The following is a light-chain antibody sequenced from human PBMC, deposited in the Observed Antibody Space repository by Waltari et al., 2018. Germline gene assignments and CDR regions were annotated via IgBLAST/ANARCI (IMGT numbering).Light chain of an antibody. CDR3: QPWDADDYHREV. CDR2: DEH. CDR1: NSGVTS. V-gene: IGLV3-21*03. Sequence: LTQPPSLSVGPGKTAGFTCEQTNSGVTSIYWYQQKPGQAHVLGFYDEHDRPSGMPKRLSASSAGDTPPLRISRVEAGDETDYHWQPWDADDYHREVFGPGTKVAVL. J-gene: IGLJ1*01.